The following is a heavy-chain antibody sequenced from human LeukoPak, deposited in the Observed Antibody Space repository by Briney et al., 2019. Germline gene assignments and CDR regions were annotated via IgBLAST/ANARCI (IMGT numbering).Heavy chain of an antibody. D-gene: IGHD3-22*01. CDR2: INQDGSEK. J-gene: IGHJ6*02. CDR1: GFTFSSYW. Sequence: PGGSLRLSCAASGFTFSSYWMAWVRQAPGKGLEWVATINQDGSEKYYVDSVKGRFTISRDNAKNSLYLQMNSLRAEDTAVYYCARECPYQYYYDSSLYYYYYGMDVWGQGTTVTVSS. CDR3: ARECPYQYYYDSSLYYYYYGMDV. V-gene: IGHV3-7*01.